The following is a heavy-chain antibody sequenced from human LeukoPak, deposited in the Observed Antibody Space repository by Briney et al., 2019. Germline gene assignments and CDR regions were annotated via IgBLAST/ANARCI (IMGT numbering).Heavy chain of an antibody. CDR3: AKAYNWNHYYGMDV. CDR2: ISGSGGTT. CDR1: GFTFSSYA. J-gene: IGHJ6*02. Sequence: GGSLRLSCAASGFTFSSYAMSWVRQAPGKGLEWVSAISGSGGTTYYADSVKGRFTISRDNSKNSLYLQMNSLRAEDAAVYYCAKAYNWNHYYGMDVWGQGTTVTVSS. D-gene: IGHD1-1*01. V-gene: IGHV3-23*01.